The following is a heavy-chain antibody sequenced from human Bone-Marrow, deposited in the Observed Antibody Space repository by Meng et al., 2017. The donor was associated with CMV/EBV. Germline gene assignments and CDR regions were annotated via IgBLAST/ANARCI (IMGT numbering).Heavy chain of an antibody. CDR3: ARDGFGGNAFDI. CDR2: IIPIFGTA. CDR1: GGTFSSYA. J-gene: IGHJ3*02. V-gene: IGHV1-69*05. D-gene: IGHD3-10*01. Sequence: SVKVSCKASGGTFSSYAISWVRQAPGQGLEWMGGIIPIFGTANYAQKFQGRVTITTDESTSTAYMDLSSLRCEETDVYYCARDGFGGNAFDIWGQGTMVTVSS.